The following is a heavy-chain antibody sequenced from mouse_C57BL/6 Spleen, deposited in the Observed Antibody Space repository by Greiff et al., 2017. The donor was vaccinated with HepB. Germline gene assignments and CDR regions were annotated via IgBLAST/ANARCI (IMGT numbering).Heavy chain of an antibody. J-gene: IGHJ4*01. CDR2: IRLKSDNYAT. Sequence: EVQLLESGGGLVQPGGSMKLSCVASGFTFSNYWMNWVRQSPEKGLEWVAQIRLKSDNYATHYAVSVKGKFTISRDDSKNSVYLQMNNLRAEDTGIYYCKGGYGSSYYYAMDYWGQGTSVTVSS. CDR3: KGGYGSSYYYAMDY. D-gene: IGHD1-1*01. V-gene: IGHV6-3*01. CDR1: GFTFSNYW.